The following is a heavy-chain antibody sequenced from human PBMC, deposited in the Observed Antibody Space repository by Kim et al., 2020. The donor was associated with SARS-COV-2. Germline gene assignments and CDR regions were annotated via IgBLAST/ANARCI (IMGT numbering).Heavy chain of an antibody. V-gene: IGHV5-51*01. CDR3: ARLLGGLGAFDI. D-gene: IGHD3-16*01. J-gene: IGHJ3*02. Sequence: RYSPTFQGQVTISADKSISTAYLQWSSLKASDTAMYYCARLLGGLGAFDIWGQGTMVTVSS.